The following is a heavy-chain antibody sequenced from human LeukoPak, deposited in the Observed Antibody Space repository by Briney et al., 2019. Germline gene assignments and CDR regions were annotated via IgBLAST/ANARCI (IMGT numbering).Heavy chain of an antibody. Sequence: SETLSLTCTVSGGSISNYYWNLIRQSPGKGLEWLGYVYYSGSVSHNPSLKSRITFSVDTSKRQFSLGLTSVTAADTAVYFCARSGETYFSPPVYWGQGTLVIVSS. CDR2: VYYSGSV. J-gene: IGHJ4*02. V-gene: IGHV4-59*01. CDR3: ARSGETYFSPPVY. CDR1: GGSISNYY. D-gene: IGHD2-21*01.